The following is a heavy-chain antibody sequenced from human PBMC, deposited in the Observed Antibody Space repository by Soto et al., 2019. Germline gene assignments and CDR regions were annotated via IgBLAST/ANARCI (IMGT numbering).Heavy chain of an antibody. CDR1: GVTFISYS. Sequence: EVQLVASGGGLVQPGGSLSLSCAASGVTFISYSMNWVRPAPGKGLEWVSYISSSSSNIYYAESVKGRFTISRDNAKNELYLKLNSLRAEDTAVYYCARDAPVYSYGIFDYWGQGTLVTVSS. CDR2: ISSSSSNI. J-gene: IGHJ4*02. V-gene: IGHV3-48*01. D-gene: IGHD5-18*01. CDR3: ARDAPVYSYGIFDY.